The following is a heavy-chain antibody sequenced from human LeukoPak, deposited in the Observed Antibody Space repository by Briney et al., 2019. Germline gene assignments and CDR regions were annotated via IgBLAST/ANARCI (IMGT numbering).Heavy chain of an antibody. D-gene: IGHD6-13*01. Sequence: SETLSLTCTVSGGPITSHYWSWIRQPPGKGLEWIGYISTSGSTNYNPSLKSRVTISLDRSKNQFSLILSSVTAADSAVYFCARGSTWSYYYYYYMDGWGKGTSVTVSS. CDR2: ISTSGST. CDR1: GGPITSHY. J-gene: IGHJ6*03. V-gene: IGHV4-4*09. CDR3: ARGSTWSYYYYYYMDG.